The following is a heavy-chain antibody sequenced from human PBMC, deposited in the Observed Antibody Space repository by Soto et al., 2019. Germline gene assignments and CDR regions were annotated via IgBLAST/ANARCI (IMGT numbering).Heavy chain of an antibody. CDR3: ARGGSSSSGDYYYGMDV. CDR2: TDPSDSYT. CDR1: GYSFTSYW. V-gene: IGHV5-10-1*01. D-gene: IGHD6-6*01. J-gene: IGHJ6*02. Sequence: PGESLKISCKGSGYSFTSYWISWVRQMPGKGLEWMGRTDPSDSYTNYSPSFQGHVTISADKSISTAYLQWSSLKASDTAMYYCARGGSSSSGDYYYGMDVWGQGTTVTVSS.